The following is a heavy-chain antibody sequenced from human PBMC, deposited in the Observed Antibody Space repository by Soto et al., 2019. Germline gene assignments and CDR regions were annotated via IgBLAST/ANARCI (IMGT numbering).Heavy chain of an antibody. D-gene: IGHD1-26*01. J-gene: IGHJ4*02. CDR2: ISTYNGDT. CDR3: ARDGASGSYFDY. Sequence: ASVKVSCKASGYTFTSYGISWVRQAPGQGLEWMGWISTYNGDTNYAQKLQGRVTMTTDTSTTTAYMELGSLRSDDTAVYYCARDGASGSYFDYWGQGTLVTVSS. CDR1: GYTFTSYG. V-gene: IGHV1-18*01.